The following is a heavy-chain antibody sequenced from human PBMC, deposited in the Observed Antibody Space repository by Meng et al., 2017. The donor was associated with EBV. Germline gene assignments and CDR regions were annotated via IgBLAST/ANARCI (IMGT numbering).Heavy chain of an antibody. D-gene: IGHD1-1*01. J-gene: IGHJ4*02. Sequence: QVQLVQSGSEGKRPGASVKVSCKASGYTFRNYAINWMRQVPGQGLEWMGWINTYSGKATFAQGFTGRFVFSLDTPATTAHLQISGLKTEDSAVYYCARGVEENGSHYPFDSWGQGTLVTVSS. CDR2: INTYSGKA. CDR3: ARGVEENGSHYPFDS. CDR1: GYTFRNYA. V-gene: IGHV7-4-1*02.